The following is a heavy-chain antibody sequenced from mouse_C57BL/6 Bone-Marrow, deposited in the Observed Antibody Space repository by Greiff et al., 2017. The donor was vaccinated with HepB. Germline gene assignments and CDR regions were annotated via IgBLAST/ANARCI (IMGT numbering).Heavy chain of an antibody. J-gene: IGHJ4*01. D-gene: IGHD3-2*02. V-gene: IGHV1-50*01. CDR3: AQRQLRHRKGAMDY. Sequence: QVQLQQPGAELVKPGASVKLSCKASGYTFTSYWMQWVKQRPGQGLEWIGEIDPSDSYTNYNQKFKGKATLTVDTSSSTAYMQLSSLTSEDSAVYYCAQRQLRHRKGAMDYWGQGTSVTVSS. CDR1: GYTFTSYW. CDR2: IDPSDSYT.